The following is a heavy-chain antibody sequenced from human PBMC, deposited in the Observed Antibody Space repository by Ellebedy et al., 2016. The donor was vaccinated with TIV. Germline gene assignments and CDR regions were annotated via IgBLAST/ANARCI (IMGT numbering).Heavy chain of an antibody. J-gene: IGHJ6*02. D-gene: IGHD3-3*01. Sequence: GESLKISCAASKFTVSSNYMNWVRQAPGRGPEWVSSISSSSSFIFYADSVKGRFTISRNNAKNSLSLQMKSLRAEDTAVYYCARDSPGDWSGYYRYYGMDVWGQGTTVTVSS. CDR2: ISSSSSFI. CDR1: KFTVSSNY. CDR3: ARDSPGDWSGYYRYYGMDV. V-gene: IGHV3-21*01.